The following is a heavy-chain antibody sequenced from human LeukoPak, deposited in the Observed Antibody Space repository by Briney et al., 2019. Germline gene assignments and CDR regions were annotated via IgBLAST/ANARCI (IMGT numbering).Heavy chain of an antibody. V-gene: IGHV3-53*01. Sequence: PGGSLSLSCAASGFTVSSNYMSWVRQAPGKGLEWVSVIYSGGSTYYADSVKGRFTISRDNSKNTLYLQMNSLRAEDTAVYYCAKDPSRNVLDDAFDIWGQGTMVTVSS. J-gene: IGHJ3*02. CDR1: GFTVSSNY. CDR3: AKDPSRNVLDDAFDI. CDR2: IYSGGST. D-gene: IGHD1-1*01.